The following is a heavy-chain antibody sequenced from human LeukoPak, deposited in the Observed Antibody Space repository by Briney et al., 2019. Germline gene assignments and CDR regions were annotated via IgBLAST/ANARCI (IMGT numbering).Heavy chain of an antibody. CDR3: AKELYNYGDYGAEGLDV. J-gene: IGHJ6*02. D-gene: IGHD4-17*01. CDR1: GFTFSSYS. CDR2: ISYDGSSE. V-gene: IGHV3-30*18. Sequence: GGSLRLSCAASGFTFSSYSMNWVRQAPGKGLEWVALISYDGSSEYYAGSVKGRFTISRDNSKITVYLQMNSLKAEDTAVYYCAKELYNYGDYGAEGLDVGGQGTTVTVS.